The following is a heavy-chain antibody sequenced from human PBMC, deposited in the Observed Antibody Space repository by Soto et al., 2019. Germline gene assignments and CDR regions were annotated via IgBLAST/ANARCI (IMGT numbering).Heavy chain of an antibody. CDR2: IDGSGAGT. D-gene: IGHD3-9*01. CDR1: GFTFSSYA. Sequence: EVQLLESGGGLVQPGGSLRLSCVASGFTFSSYAVSWVRQAPGRGLECVSSIDGSGAGTYYSDSVRGRFTISRDNSKNTLDLQMDSLRAEDTAVYYCAKGDILTGSRQGWDYWGQGTLVTVSS. CDR3: AKGDILTGSRQGWDY. V-gene: IGHV3-23*01. J-gene: IGHJ4*02.